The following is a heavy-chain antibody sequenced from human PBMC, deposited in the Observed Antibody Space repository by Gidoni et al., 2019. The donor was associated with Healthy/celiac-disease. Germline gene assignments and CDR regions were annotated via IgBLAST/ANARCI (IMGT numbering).Heavy chain of an antibody. D-gene: IGHD5-18*01. V-gene: IGHV3-33*01. CDR3: ARPDTAMVAFDY. CDR1: GFTFSSYG. J-gene: IGHJ4*02. CDR2: IWYDGSNK. Sequence: QVQLVASGGGVVQPGRSLRLSCAASGFTFSSYGMHWVRQAPGKGLEWVAVIWYDGSNKYYADSVKGRFTISRDNSKNTLYLQMNSLRAEDTAVYYCARPDTAMVAFDYWGQGTLVTVSS.